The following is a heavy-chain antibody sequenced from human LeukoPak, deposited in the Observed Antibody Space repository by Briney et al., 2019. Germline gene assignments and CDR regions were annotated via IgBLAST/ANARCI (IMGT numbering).Heavy chain of an antibody. Sequence: GASLKVSCKASGYTFTDYYMHWVRQAPGHRLEWMGWIYPDSGGTNYAQKFQGRVTMTRDTSISTAYMGLSRLTSDDTAVYYCARGRSDYYLDSWGQGTLVTVSS. D-gene: IGHD3-10*01. CDR2: IYPDSGGT. J-gene: IGHJ4*02. V-gene: IGHV1-2*02. CDR1: GYTFTDYY. CDR3: ARGRSDYYLDS.